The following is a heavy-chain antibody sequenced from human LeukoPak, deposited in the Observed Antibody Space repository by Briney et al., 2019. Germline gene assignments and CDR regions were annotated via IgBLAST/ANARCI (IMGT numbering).Heavy chain of an antibody. V-gene: IGHV3-33*01. CDR2: ICYVGNNK. J-gene: IGHJ6*02. CDR1: GFTLSSYG. CDR3: ARDYTDDRYGYPHYFYGMDV. Sequence: GVSLRLSCAASGFTLSSYGMHWVRQAPGKGLEWVAGICYVGNNKYYADSVKGRFTISRDSSKNTLYLQMNSLRAEDTAVYYCARDYTDDRYGYPHYFYGMDVWGQGTTVSVSS. D-gene: IGHD5-18*01.